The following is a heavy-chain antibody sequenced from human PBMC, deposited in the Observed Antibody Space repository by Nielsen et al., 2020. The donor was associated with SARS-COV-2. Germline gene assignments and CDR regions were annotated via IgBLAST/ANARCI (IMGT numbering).Heavy chain of an antibody. CDR3: ARDSHYCSSTSCYWTSYYYYGMDV. D-gene: IGHD2-2*01. J-gene: IGHJ6*02. V-gene: IGHV3-7*01. CDR2: IKQDGSEK. Sequence: GESLKISCAASGFTFSSYWMSWVRQAPGKGLEWVANIKQDGSEKYYVDSVKGRFTISRDNAKNSLYLQMNSLRAEDTAVYYCARDSHYCSSTSCYWTSYYYYGMDVGGQGTTVTVSS. CDR1: GFTFSSYW.